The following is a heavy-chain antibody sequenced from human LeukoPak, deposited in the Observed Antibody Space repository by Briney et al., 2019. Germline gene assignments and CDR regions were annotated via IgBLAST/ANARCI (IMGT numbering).Heavy chain of an antibody. CDR3: ARGTYSGSDEGSLGY. D-gene: IGHD1-26*01. V-gene: IGHV1-8*02. CDR1: GYTFTTYG. CDR2: MNPNSGNT. Sequence: GASVKVSCKSSGYTFTTYGISWLRQAPGQGLEWMGWMNPNSGNTGYAQKFQGRVTMTRNTSISTAYMELSSLRSEDTAVYYCARGTYSGSDEGSLGYWGQGTLVTVSS. J-gene: IGHJ4*02.